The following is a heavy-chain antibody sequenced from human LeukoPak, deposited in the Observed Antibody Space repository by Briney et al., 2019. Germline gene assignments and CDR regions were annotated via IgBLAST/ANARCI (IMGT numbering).Heavy chain of an antibody. V-gene: IGHV1-18*01. D-gene: IGHD6-13*01. CDR1: GYTFSSYG. Sequence: ASVKVSCKASGYTFSSYGISWMRQAPGQGLKWMGWIATYNGKTKYAEKVQGRVTMTTDTSTTTAYMELRTLRSDDTAVYYCARDMVGLAADGNWFDPWGQGTLVTVSS. CDR2: IATYNGKT. J-gene: IGHJ5*02. CDR3: ARDMVGLAADGNWFDP.